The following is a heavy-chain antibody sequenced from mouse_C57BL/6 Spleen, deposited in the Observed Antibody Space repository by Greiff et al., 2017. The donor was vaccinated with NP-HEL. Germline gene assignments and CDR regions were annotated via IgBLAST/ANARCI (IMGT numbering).Heavy chain of an antibody. Sequence: EVKLQESGPGLVKPSQSLSLTCSVTGYSITSGYYWNWIRQFPGNKLEWMGYISYDGSNNYNPSFKNLISITRDTSKNQFFLKLNSVTNEDTAAYYCARDHYFDYWGQGTTLTVSS. V-gene: IGHV3-6*01. CDR3: ARDHYFDY. CDR1: GYSITSGYY. J-gene: IGHJ2*01. CDR2: ISYDGSN.